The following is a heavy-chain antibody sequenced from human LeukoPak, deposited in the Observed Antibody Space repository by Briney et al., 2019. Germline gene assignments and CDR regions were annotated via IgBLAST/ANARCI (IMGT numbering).Heavy chain of an antibody. CDR1: GFTFSHYG. CDR2: IRSEGRDK. V-gene: IGHV3-33*06. CDR3: AKDAQRGFDYSNSLQN. J-gene: IGHJ1*01. D-gene: IGHD4-11*01. Sequence: GGSLRLSCAASGFTFSHYGMHWVRQTPGAGLEWVAVIRSEGRDKYYAKSVKGRFTISRDNSKNSLFLQMNSLRAEDTAVYYCAKDAQRGFDYSNSLQNWGQGILVTVSS.